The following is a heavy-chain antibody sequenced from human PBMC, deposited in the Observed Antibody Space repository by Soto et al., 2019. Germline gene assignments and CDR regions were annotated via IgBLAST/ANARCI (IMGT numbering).Heavy chain of an antibody. Sequence: QVQLVQSGAEVKKPGASVKVSCKTSGYPFNSYGINWVRQAPGQGPEWMGWISAYNDKTIYTQKFQGRVTMTTDTSTSTAYMELRSLRSDDTAVYYCARDRLIAVTGLLRNWGQGTLVTVSS. J-gene: IGHJ4*02. V-gene: IGHV1-18*01. CDR1: GYPFNSYG. D-gene: IGHD6-19*01. CDR2: ISAYNDKT. CDR3: ARDRLIAVTGLLRN.